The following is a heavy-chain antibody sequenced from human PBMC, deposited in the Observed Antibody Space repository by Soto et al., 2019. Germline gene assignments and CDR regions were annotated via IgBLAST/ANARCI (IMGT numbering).Heavy chain of an antibody. CDR3: ARDSLIAAQTYYDFWSGYYYGMDV. D-gene: IGHD3-3*01. V-gene: IGHV3-74*01. CDR2: INSDGSST. Sequence: GGSLRLSCVASGFTFSSYWMHWVRQAPGKGLVWVSRINSDGSSTSYADSVKGRFTISRDNAKNTLYLQMNSLRAEDTAVYYCARDSLIAAQTYYDFWSGYYYGMDVWGQGTTVTVSS. CDR1: GFTFSSYW. J-gene: IGHJ6*02.